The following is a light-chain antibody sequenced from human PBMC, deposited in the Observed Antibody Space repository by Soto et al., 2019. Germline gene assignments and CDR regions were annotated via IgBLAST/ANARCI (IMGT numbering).Light chain of an antibody. CDR2: LNSDGSH. CDR1: SGHINYD. V-gene: IGLV4-69*01. Sequence: QLVLTQSPSASASLGASVTLTCTLSSGHINYDIAWHQQQPGKGPRYLMKLNSDGSHFKGDGIPDRVSGSSSGAERYLTSSSLQSEDEADYYCQACGAGIRVFGGGTKLTVL. CDR3: QACGAGIRV. J-gene: IGLJ3*02.